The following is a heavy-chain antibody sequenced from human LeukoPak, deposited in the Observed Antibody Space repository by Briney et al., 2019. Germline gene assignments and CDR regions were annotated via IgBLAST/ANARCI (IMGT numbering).Heavy chain of an antibody. V-gene: IGHV3-23*01. D-gene: IGHD6-13*01. Sequence: PGGSLRLSCAASGFTFSSYAMSWVRQAPGKGLEWASAISGSGGSTYYADSVKGRFTISGDNSKNTLYLQMNSLRAEDTAVYYCAKEVAAAGTIDYWGQGTLVTVSS. CDR1: GFTFSSYA. J-gene: IGHJ4*02. CDR3: AKEVAAAGTIDY. CDR2: ISGSGGST.